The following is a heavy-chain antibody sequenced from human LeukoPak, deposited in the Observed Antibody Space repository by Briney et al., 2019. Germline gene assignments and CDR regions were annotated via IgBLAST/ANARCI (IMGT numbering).Heavy chain of an antibody. CDR2: INHSGGT. Sequence: PSETLSLTCAVFGGSFSGHYWTWIRQPPGKGVEWIGEINHSGGTNYNPSLKSRVTISVDTSKNQFSLKLSSLTAADTAVYYCARPTSWVNYFDPWGQGTLVTVSS. CDR1: GGSFSGHY. CDR3: ARPTSWVNYFDP. D-gene: IGHD1-7*01. J-gene: IGHJ5*02. V-gene: IGHV4-34*01.